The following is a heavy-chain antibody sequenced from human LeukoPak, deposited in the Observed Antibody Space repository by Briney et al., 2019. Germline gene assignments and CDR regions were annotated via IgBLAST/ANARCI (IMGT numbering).Heavy chain of an antibody. J-gene: IGHJ4*02. CDR1: GFTFSSYG. Sequence: GGSLRLSCAASGFTFSSYGMHWIRQAPGKGLEWVAVIWYDGSNKYYADSVKGRFTISRDNSKNPLYLQMNSLRAEDTAVYYCARLGWELGNWDYWGQGTLVTVSS. V-gene: IGHV3-33*01. D-gene: IGHD1-26*01. CDR2: IWYDGSNK. CDR3: ARLGWELGNWDY.